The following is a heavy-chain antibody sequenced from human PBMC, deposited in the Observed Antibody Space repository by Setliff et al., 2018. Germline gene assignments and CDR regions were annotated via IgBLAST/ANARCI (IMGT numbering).Heavy chain of an antibody. CDR2: INHSGSP. CDR3: VRDRTAYSYGLDV. V-gene: IGHV4-34*01. D-gene: IGHD5-18*01. CDR1: GASFSGTY. J-gene: IGHJ6*02. Sequence: SETLSLTCAVYGASFSGTYCSWIRQSPGKGLEWIGEINHTGSPNWIGEINHSGSPNYNPSLKTRVTMSVDTSKNQFALNLTSVTAADTAVYYCVRDRTAYSYGLDVWGQGTTVTVSS.